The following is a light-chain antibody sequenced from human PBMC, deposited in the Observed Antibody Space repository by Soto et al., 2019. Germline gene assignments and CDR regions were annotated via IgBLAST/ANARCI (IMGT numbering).Light chain of an antibody. J-gene: IGKJ3*01. Sequence: EIVMTQSPATLSGSPGERATLSCRASQSVSSNLAWYQQKPDQAPRLLIYGASTRATGIPARFSGSGSGTEFTLTISSLQSEDFAVYYCQQYNNWPPIFTFGPGTKVDIK. V-gene: IGKV3-15*01. CDR3: QQYNNWPPIFT. CDR2: GAS. CDR1: QSVSSN.